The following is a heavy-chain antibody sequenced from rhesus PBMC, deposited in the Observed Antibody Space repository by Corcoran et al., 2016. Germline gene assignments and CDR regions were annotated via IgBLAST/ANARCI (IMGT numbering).Heavy chain of an antibody. V-gene: IGHV1-111*02. D-gene: IGHD6-31*01. CDR3: ATATAAHRRFDY. CDR2: VDPEDGET. CDR1: GYTFTDYY. J-gene: IGHJ4*01. Sequence: EVQLVQSGAEVKKPGASVKISCKASGYTFTDYYLHWVRQAPGKGLAWMGRVDPEDGETIHAQTFQDRVTITADTSTDTAYMELSSLRSEDTAVYYCATATAAHRRFDYWGQGVLVTVSS.